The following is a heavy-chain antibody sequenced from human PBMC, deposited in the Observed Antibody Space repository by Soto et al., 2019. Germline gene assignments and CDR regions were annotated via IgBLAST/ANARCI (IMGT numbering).Heavy chain of an antibody. J-gene: IGHJ4*02. D-gene: IGHD2-2*01. CDR2: VHYSGST. Sequence: PSETLSLTCTVSNGSISNYYWTWIRQPPGKGLEWIGFVHYSGSTNYNPSLKSRVTISLHTSKNQFPLKLSSVTTADTAVYYCARAPRDAIPDYWGQGTLVTVSS. CDR3: ARAPRDAIPDY. V-gene: IGHV4-59*01. CDR1: NGSISNYY.